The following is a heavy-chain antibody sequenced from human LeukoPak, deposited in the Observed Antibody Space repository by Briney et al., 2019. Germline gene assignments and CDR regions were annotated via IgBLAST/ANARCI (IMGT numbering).Heavy chain of an antibody. CDR2: IYNSGSP. J-gene: IGHJ6*02. V-gene: IGHV4-31*11. D-gene: IGHD2-2*01. CDR1: GGSISSGTYY. Sequence: SETLSLTCAVSGGSISSGTYYWNWIRQHPGKGLEWIGHIYNSGSPYYNPSLMSRVSISIDTSENQFSLKLSSVTAADTAVYYCASTHCASPSCYSYYYSGLDVWGQGTTVTVSS. CDR3: ASTHCASPSCYSYYYSGLDV.